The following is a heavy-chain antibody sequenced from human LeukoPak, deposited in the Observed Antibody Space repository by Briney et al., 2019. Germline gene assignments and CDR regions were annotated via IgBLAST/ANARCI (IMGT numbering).Heavy chain of an antibody. CDR2: IYTSGST. D-gene: IGHD6-13*01. CDR1: GGSISSYY. CDR3: ARSSSWYGLNWFDP. Sequence: SETLSLTCTVSGGSISSYYWSWIRQPAGKGLEWIGRIYTSGSTNYNPSLKSRVTMSVDTSKNQLSLKLSSVTAADTAVYYCARSSSWYGLNWFDPWGQGTLVTVSS. V-gene: IGHV4-4*07. J-gene: IGHJ5*02.